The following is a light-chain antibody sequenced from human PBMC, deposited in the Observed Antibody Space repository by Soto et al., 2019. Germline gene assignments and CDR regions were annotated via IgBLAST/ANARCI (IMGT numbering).Light chain of an antibody. V-gene: IGKV3-15*01. CDR1: QSVSSN. J-gene: IGKJ3*01. Sequence: EIVMTQSPATLSVSPGERATLSCRASQSVSSNLAWYQQKPGQAPRLLIYGASTMSTVIPARFSGSGSGTEFTLNISSLQSEDFAVYYCQQYNNWPPGVTFGPGTKVDIK. CDR3: QQYNNWPPGVT. CDR2: GAS.